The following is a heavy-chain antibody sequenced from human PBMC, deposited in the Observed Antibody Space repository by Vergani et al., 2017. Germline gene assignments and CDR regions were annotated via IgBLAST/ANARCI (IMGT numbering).Heavy chain of an antibody. CDR1: GFSLTTPGMG. Sequence: QITLKESGPTLVKPTQTLTLTCTFSGFSLTTPGMGVAWIRQPPGKPLEWLTLIYWNDLKRYNPSLKSRLTITKATSQNQVVLTMTSMDPVDTATYYCAHSSDXVVVTADRDWFDPWGPGTLSPSPQ. CDR2: IYWNDLK. D-gene: IGHD2-21*02. V-gene: IGHV2-5*01. CDR3: AHSSDXVVVTADRDWFDP. J-gene: IGHJ5*02.